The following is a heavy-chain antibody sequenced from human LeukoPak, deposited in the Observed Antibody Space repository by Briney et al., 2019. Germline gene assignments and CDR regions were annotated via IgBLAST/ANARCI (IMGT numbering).Heavy chain of an antibody. Sequence: SETLSLTCTVSGGSISSYYWSWIRQPPGKGLEWIGYIYYSGGSTDYNPSLKSRVTISVDTSRSQFSLKLSSVTAADTAVYYCARLTYSDSWYYFDYWGQGTLVTVSS. CDR3: ARLTYSDSWYYFDY. CDR1: GGSISSYY. D-gene: IGHD6-13*01. J-gene: IGHJ4*02. V-gene: IGHV4-59*01. CDR2: IYYSGGST.